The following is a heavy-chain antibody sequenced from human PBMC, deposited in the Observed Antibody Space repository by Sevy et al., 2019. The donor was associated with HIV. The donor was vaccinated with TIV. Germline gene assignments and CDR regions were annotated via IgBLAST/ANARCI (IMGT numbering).Heavy chain of an antibody. CDR2: MNPNSGNT. D-gene: IGHD1-26*01. CDR3: AGGKWELLRGAFDI. J-gene: IGHJ3*02. V-gene: IGHV1-8*01. Sequence: ASVKVSCKASGYTFTSYDINWVRQATGQGLEWMGWMNPNSGNTGYAQKFQGRVTMTRNTSISTAYMELSSLRSEDTAVYYCAGGKWELLRGAFDIWGQGTMVTVSS. CDR1: GYTFTSYD.